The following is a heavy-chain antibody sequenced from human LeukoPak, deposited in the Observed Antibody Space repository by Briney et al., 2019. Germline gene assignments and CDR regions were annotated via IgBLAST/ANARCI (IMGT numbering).Heavy chain of an antibody. CDR1: SEPFIGYY. V-gene: IGHV4-34*01. J-gene: IGHJ4*02. CDR3: ARDQAAAGTPPYFDY. D-gene: IGHD6-13*01. CDR2: IYHSGST. Sequence: SETLSLTCAVYSEPFIGYYWSWIRQPPGKGLEWIGYIYHSGSTYYNPSLKSRVTISVDRSKNQFSLKLSSVTAADTALYYCARDQAAAGTPPYFDYWGQGTLVTVSS.